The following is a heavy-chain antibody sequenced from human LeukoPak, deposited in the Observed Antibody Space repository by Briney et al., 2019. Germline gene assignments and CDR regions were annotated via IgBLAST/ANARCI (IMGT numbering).Heavy chain of an antibody. J-gene: IGHJ3*02. D-gene: IGHD3-22*01. CDR3: AKGYYYDSSGYSPPDAFDI. CDR1: GGTFSSYA. V-gene: IGHV1-69*05. CDR2: IIPIFGTA. Sequence: SVKVSCKASGGTFSSYAISWVRQAPGQGLEWMGGIIPIFGTANYAQKFQGRVTITTDESTSTAYMELSSLRSEDTAVYYCAKGYYYDSSGYSPPDAFDIWGQGTMVTVSS.